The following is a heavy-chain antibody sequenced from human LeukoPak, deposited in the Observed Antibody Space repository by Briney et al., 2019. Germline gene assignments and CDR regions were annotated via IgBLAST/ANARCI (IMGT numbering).Heavy chain of an antibody. V-gene: IGHV1-18*01. J-gene: IGHJ6*03. CDR2: ISAYNGNT. D-gene: IGHD3-10*01. CDR1: GYTFTSYG. CDR3: ARDLTMVRGVNFGYYYMDV. Sequence: ASVKVSCKASGYTFTSYGISWVRQAPGQGLEWMGLISAYNGNTNYAQKLQGRVTMTTDTSTSTAYMELRSLRSDDTAVYYCARDLTMVRGVNFGYYYMDVWGKGTTVTVSS.